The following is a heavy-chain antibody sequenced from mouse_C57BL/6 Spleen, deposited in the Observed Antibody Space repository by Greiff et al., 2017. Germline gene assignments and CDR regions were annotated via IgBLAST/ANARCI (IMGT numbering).Heavy chain of an antibody. D-gene: IGHD4-1*01. CDR3: AKSLNWDFDY. J-gene: IGHJ2*01. Sequence: DVQLVESGGGLVKPGGSLKLSCAASGFTFSDYGMHWVRQAPEKGLEWVAYISSGSSTIYYADTVKGRFTISRDNAKNTLFLQMTSLRSEDTAMYYCAKSLNWDFDYWGQGTTLTVSS. CDR1: GFTFSDYG. CDR2: ISSGSSTI. V-gene: IGHV5-17*01.